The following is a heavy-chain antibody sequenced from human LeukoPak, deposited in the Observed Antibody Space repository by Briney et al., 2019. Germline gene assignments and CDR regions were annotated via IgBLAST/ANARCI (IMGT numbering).Heavy chain of an antibody. Sequence: PSETLSLTCAVSGDSFSSHYWTWIRQSPGTGLEWIGYISHIGRTNYNPSLKSRVTISIDTSKNQFSLKLSSVTAADTAVYYCARDGGFYYTASPNSWFDPWGQGILVTVSS. V-gene: IGHV4-59*11. CDR1: GDSFSSHY. CDR3: ARDGGFYYTASPNSWFDP. J-gene: IGHJ5*02. CDR2: ISHIGRT. D-gene: IGHD2-15*01.